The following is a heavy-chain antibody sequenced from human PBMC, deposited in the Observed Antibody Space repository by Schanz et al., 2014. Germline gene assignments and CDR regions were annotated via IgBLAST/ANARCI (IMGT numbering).Heavy chain of an antibody. Sequence: VQIVESGGGVVQPGRSLRLSCAASGFTFSTYAMSWVRQAPGKGLEWVSGISGSGGSTYYADSVKGRFTISRDNSKNTLYLQMNSLRAGDTAVYYCARVPYGSGSYWDYWGQGTLVTVSS. CDR2: ISGSGGST. J-gene: IGHJ4*02. D-gene: IGHD3-10*01. CDR1: GFTFSTYA. CDR3: ARVPYGSGSYWDY. V-gene: IGHV3-23*04.